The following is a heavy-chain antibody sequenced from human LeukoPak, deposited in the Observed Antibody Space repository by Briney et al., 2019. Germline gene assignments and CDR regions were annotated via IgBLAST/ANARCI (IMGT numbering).Heavy chain of an antibody. CDR2: IWYDGSNK. D-gene: IGHD2-2*01. V-gene: IGHV3-33*03. CDR3: ARSPVEVDGFDI. Sequence: PGRSLRLSCAASGFTFSSYGMHWVRQAPGKGLEWVAVIWYDGSNKYYADSVKGRCSISRDNAKNTLYLQMNSLRAEDTAVYYCARSPVEVDGFDIWGQGTMVTVSS. J-gene: IGHJ3*02. CDR1: GFTFSSYG.